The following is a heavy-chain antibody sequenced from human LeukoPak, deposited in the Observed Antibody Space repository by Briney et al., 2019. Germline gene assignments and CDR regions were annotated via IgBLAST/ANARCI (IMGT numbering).Heavy chain of an antibody. J-gene: IGHJ4*02. V-gene: IGHV1-3*01. CDR1: GYTFTNYA. CDR3: TRDLPYSSSWESIDY. Sequence: ASVKVSCKASGYTFTNYAMHWVRQAPGQRLEWMGWINAGNGNTKYAQNLQGRVTMTTDISTSTAYMELRSLRSDDTAVYYCTRDLPYSSSWESIDYWGQGTLVTVSS. CDR2: INAGNGNT. D-gene: IGHD6-13*01.